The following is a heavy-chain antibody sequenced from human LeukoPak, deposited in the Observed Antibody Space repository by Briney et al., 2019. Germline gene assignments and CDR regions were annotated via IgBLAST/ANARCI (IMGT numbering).Heavy chain of an antibody. V-gene: IGHV4-30-4*01. D-gene: IGHD4-23*01. Sequence: SQTLSLTCTVSGGSISSGDYYWRWIRQPPGKGLEWIGYIYHSGSTYYNPSLKSRVTISVDTSKNQFSLKLSSVTAADTAVYYCARDLLNEGNHLDYWGQGTLVTVSS. CDR3: ARDLLNEGNHLDY. CDR1: GGSISSGDYY. J-gene: IGHJ4*02. CDR2: IYHSGST.